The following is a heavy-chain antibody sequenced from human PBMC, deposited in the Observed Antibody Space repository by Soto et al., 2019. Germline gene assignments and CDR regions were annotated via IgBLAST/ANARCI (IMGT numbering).Heavy chain of an antibody. CDR3: ARGPGGSGSPSGSG. J-gene: IGHJ4*02. Sequence: QVQLVQSGAEVKKPGSSVKVSCKASGGTFSSYAISWVRQAPGQGLEWMGGIIPIFGTANYAQKFQGRVTITADEPTSTAYRQLSSLRSEDTAVYYCARGPGGSGSPSGSGWGQGTLVTVSS. CDR1: GGTFSSYA. CDR2: IIPIFGTA. D-gene: IGHD3-10*01. V-gene: IGHV1-69*12.